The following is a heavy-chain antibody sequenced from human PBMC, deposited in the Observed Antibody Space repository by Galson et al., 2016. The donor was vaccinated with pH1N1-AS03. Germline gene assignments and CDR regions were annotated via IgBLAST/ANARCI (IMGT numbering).Heavy chain of an antibody. Sequence: SLRLSCAASGFDFSIYAMHWVRQAPGKGLEWVSGIGGVARSEWYAESVRGRFTVSRDNSKSTLYLQMNSLRGDDTAVYYCARGSGSPHWFDPWGQGTQVTVSS. V-gene: IGHV3-23*01. D-gene: IGHD3-3*01. CDR1: GFDFSIYA. J-gene: IGHJ5*02. CDR3: ARGSGSPHWFDP. CDR2: IGGVARSE.